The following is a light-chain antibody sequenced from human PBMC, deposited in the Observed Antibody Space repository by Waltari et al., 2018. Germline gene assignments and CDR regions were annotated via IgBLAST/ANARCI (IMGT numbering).Light chain of an antibody. J-gene: IGLJ2*01. Sequence: QSALTQPASVSGSPGQSITISCTGTTSDIGFYNYVSWYQQHPGKAPKLMIYEVFNRPSGVFNRFAGSKSGNTASLTISGLQADDEDHYYCNSYTTRDTGIVGGGTKLTVL. CDR3: NSYTTRDTGI. V-gene: IGLV2-14*01. CDR1: TSDIGFYNY. CDR2: EVF.